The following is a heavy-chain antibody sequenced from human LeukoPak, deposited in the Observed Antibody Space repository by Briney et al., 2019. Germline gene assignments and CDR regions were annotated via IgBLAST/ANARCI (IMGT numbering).Heavy chain of an antibody. Sequence: SETLSLTCTVSGGSISSGDYYWSWIRQPPGKGLGWIGYIYYSGSTYYNPSLKSRVTISVDTSKNQFSLKLSSVTAADTAVYYCARVTTVMLFDYWGQGTLVTVSS. CDR2: IYYSGST. V-gene: IGHV4-30-4*01. CDR1: GGSISSGDYY. CDR3: ARVTTVMLFDY. J-gene: IGHJ4*02. D-gene: IGHD4-17*01.